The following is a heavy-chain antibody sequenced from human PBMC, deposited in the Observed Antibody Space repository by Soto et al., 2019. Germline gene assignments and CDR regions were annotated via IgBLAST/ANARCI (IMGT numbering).Heavy chain of an antibody. J-gene: IGHJ4*02. CDR2: INPLSGIS. Sequence: QVQLVQSGAEVKKPESSVKVSCKTSGGTFVRHVISWVRQAPGQGPEWMGKINPLSGISNYAQKFQDRVTFTADTESSTAYMELRSLRSDDTAVYYCATPACAATWCSPSPNLDHWGQGTLVTVSS. CDR1: GGTFVRHV. D-gene: IGHD2-8*02. V-gene: IGHV1-69*09. CDR3: ATPACAATWCSPSPNLDH.